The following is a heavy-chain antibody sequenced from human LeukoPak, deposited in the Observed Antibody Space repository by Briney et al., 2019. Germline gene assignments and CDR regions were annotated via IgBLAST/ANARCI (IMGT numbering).Heavy chain of an antibody. J-gene: IGHJ4*02. D-gene: IGHD6-6*01. Sequence: SETLSLTCAVYGGSFSGYYWSWIRQPPGKGLEWIGEINHSGSTNYNPSLKSRVTISVDTSKNQFSLKLSSVTAADTAVYYCARGAARPRFFDYWGQGTLVTVSS. V-gene: IGHV4-34*01. CDR3: ARGAARPRFFDY. CDR2: INHSGST. CDR1: GGSFSGYY.